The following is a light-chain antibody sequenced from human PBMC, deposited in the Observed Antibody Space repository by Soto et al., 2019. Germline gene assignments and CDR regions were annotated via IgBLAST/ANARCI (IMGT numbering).Light chain of an antibody. CDR1: QSVGSNK. Sequence: EIVLTQSPGTLSLSPGERATLSCRASQSVGSNKLAWYQQKRGQAPRFLMYDASTRATGIPDRFSGSGSGTDFTLTISRLEPEDFVVYYCQQYGSTPLTFGGGTKVEIK. V-gene: IGKV3-20*01. CDR2: DAS. CDR3: QQYGSTPLT. J-gene: IGKJ4*01.